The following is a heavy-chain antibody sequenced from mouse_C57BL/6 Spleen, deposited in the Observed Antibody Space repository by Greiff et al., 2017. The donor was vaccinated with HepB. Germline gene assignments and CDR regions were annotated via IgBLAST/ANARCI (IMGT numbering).Heavy chain of an antibody. J-gene: IGHJ3*01. CDR2: IDPSDSET. V-gene: IGHV1-52*01. Sequence: QVQLQQPGAELVRPGSSVKLSCKASGYTFTSYWMHWVKQRPIQGLEWIGNIDPSDSETHYNQKFKDKATLTVDKSSSTAYMQLSSLTSEDSAVYYCARVYYGYDDWFAYWGQGTLVTVSA. CDR1: GYTFTSYW. CDR3: ARVYYGYDDWFAY. D-gene: IGHD2-2*01.